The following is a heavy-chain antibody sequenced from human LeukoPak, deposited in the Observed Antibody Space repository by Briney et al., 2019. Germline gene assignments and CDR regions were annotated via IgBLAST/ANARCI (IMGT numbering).Heavy chain of an antibody. D-gene: IGHD3-22*01. CDR3: ATTNDGGGYQWGDFFDF. Sequence: GSSVKVSCKASVGTSNSHAISWVRQARGQGREWMGRIIPNLGTGNRAQNFQDRVALTADKSTNTAYKELTRLTSHDTAVYYCATTNDGGGYQWGDFFDFWGQGTLVTVSS. CDR2: IIPNLGTG. J-gene: IGHJ4*02. V-gene: IGHV1-69*04. CDR1: VGTSNSHA.